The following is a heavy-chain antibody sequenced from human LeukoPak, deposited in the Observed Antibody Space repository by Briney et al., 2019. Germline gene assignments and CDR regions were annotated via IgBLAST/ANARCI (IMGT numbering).Heavy chain of an antibody. Sequence: ASVKVSCKASGYTFTNSCIHWVRQAPGQGLEWMGIINPSGGSTNYAQKFQGRVTMTRDTSTSTVYMELYSLRSEDTAVYYCASPEVGYWGQGTLVTVSS. D-gene: IGHD2-15*01. CDR3: ASPEVGY. J-gene: IGHJ4*02. CDR1: GYTFTNSC. V-gene: IGHV1-46*03. CDR2: INPSGGST.